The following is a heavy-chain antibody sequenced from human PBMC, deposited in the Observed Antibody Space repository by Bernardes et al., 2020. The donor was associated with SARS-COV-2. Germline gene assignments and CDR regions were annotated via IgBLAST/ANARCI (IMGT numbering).Heavy chain of an antibody. Sequence: SETLSLTCAVSGGSISSSNWWSWVRQPPGKGLEWIGEIYHSGSTNYNPSLKSRVTISVDKSKNQFSLKLSSVTAADTAVYYCASRVYCSSTSCPITWGWFDPWGQGTLVTVSS. V-gene: IGHV4-4*02. CDR2: IYHSGST. CDR1: GGSISSSNW. CDR3: ASRVYCSSTSCPITWGWFDP. J-gene: IGHJ5*02. D-gene: IGHD2-2*01.